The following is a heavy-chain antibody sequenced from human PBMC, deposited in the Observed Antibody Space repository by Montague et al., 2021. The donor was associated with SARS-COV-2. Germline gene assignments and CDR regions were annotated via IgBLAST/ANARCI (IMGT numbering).Heavy chain of an antibody. D-gene: IGHD1-7*01. CDR2: ISYDGSNK. V-gene: IGHV3-30*04. J-gene: IGHJ3*02. CDR3: ATELELSAFDI. Sequence: SLRLSCAASGFTFSSYAMHWVRQAPGKGLEWVAVISYDGSNKYYVDSVKGRFTISRDSSKNTLYLQMNSLRAEDTAVYYCATELELSAFDIWGQGTMVTVSS. CDR1: GFTFSSYA.